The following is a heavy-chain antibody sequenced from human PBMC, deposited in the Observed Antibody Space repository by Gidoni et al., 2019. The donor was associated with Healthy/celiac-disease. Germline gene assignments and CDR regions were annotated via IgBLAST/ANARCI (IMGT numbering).Heavy chain of an antibody. CDR3: TTLAMVL. Sequence: EVQLVESGGGLVKPGGSLRLSCAASGFTFSNAWMSWVRQAPGKGLEWVGRIKSKTDSGTTDDAAPVKGRFTISRDDSKNTLYLQMNSLKTEDTAVYYCTTLAMVLWGQGTLVTVSS. CDR2: IKSKTDSGTT. J-gene: IGHJ4*02. V-gene: IGHV3-15*01. D-gene: IGHD5-18*01. CDR1: GFTFSNAW.